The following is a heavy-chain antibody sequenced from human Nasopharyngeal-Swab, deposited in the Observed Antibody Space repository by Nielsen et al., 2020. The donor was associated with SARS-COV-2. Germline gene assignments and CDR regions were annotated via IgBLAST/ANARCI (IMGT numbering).Heavy chain of an antibody. J-gene: IGHJ4*02. CDR1: GYTFTDYY. CDR2: INPNNGGT. CDR3: ARDDGDVPGITGSGPPGGY. Sequence: ASVKVSCKTSGYTFTDYYIHWVRQAPGQGLAWMGRINPNNGGTIYAQTFKGRVTVTRDTSINTAYMELSSLRSDDTAVYYCARDDGDVPGITGSGPPGGYWGQGTLVTVSS. D-gene: IGHD6-13*01. V-gene: IGHV1-2*06.